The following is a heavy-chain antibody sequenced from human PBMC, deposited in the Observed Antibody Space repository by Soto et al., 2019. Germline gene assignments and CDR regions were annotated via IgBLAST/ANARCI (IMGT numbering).Heavy chain of an antibody. J-gene: IGHJ4*02. CDR3: ARGQVFTGYYDILTGQRPPTYDD. CDR2: INHSGST. V-gene: IGHV4-39*07. Sequence: PSETLSLTCSVSGGSISSSSYYWSWIRQPPGKGLEWIGEINHSGSTNYNPSLKSRVTISVDTSKNQFSLKLSSVTAADTAVYYCARGQVFTGYYDILTGQRPPTYDDWGQGTLVTVSS. CDR1: GGSISSSSYY. D-gene: IGHD3-9*01.